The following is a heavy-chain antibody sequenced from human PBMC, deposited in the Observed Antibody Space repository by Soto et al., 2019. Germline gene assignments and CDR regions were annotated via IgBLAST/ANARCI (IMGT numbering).Heavy chain of an antibody. Sequence: LQLQESGSGLVQPSQTLSLTCALSGGSVTMSSFSWAWVRQPPGRGLQWIGYISHSGATSSDPTLKSRVTTSRDRAKTQFSLTLTSVTAADTAVYYCASLDYCGSWLDPWGQGTLVTVYS. D-gene: IGHD4-17*01. V-gene: IGHV4-30-2*01. J-gene: IGHJ5*02. CDR1: GGSVTMSSFS. CDR3: ASLDYCGSWLDP. CDR2: ISHSGAT.